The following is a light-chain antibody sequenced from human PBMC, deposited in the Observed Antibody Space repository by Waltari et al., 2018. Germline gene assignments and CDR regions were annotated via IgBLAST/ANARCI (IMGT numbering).Light chain of an antibody. CDR3: SSYTSSGVV. CDR1: GSDVGGYDY. Sequence: QSALTQPASVSGSPGQAIIISCTGTGSDVGGYDYVSWYQQYPGKAHRLIIYDVYNRPSGFSNRFSGSKSDNTASLTISGLQAEDESVYYCSSYTSSGVVFGGGTKLTVL. J-gene: IGLJ2*01. CDR2: DVY. V-gene: IGLV2-14*01.